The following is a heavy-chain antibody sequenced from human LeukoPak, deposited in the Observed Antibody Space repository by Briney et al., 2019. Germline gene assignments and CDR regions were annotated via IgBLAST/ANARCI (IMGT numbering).Heavy chain of an antibody. D-gene: IGHD6-6*01. CDR1: GFTISSYG. CDR2: ISYDGSNK. Sequence: GRSLRLSCAASGFTISSYGMHWVRQAPGKGLEWVAVISYDGSNKYYADSVKGRFTISRDNSKNTLYLQMNSLRAEDTAVYYCAKDEGEGSSAFDPWGQGTLVTVSS. CDR3: AKDEGEGSSAFDP. V-gene: IGHV3-30*18. J-gene: IGHJ5*02.